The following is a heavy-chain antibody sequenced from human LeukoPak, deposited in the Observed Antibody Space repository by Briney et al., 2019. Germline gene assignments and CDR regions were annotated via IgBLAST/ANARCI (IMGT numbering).Heavy chain of an antibody. Sequence: PGGSLRLSCVASGFTFSSYEMNWVRQAPGKGVEWVSYISSSGFTMYYADSVEGRFTISRDNARNSLYLQMNSLRAEDTAVYYCARQSSIWNDGTNTDFNSWGQGTLVTVSS. CDR1: GFTFSSYE. D-gene: IGHD1-1*01. CDR2: ISSSGFTM. CDR3: ARQSSIWNDGTNTDFNS. J-gene: IGHJ4*02. V-gene: IGHV3-48*03.